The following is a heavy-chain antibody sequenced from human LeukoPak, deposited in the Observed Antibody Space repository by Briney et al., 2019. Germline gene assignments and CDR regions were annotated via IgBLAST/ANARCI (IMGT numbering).Heavy chain of an antibody. V-gene: IGHV3-21*04. CDR2: IFPSGGEI. CDR1: GFIFSDYS. Sequence: GGSLRLSCVASGFIFSDYSMDWVRQPPGKGLEWVSSIFPSGGEIHYADSVRGRFTISRDNSKSTLSLQMNSLRAEDTAIYYCATYRQVLLPFESWGQGTLVTVSS. J-gene: IGHJ4*02. D-gene: IGHD2-8*02. CDR3: ATYRQVLLPFES.